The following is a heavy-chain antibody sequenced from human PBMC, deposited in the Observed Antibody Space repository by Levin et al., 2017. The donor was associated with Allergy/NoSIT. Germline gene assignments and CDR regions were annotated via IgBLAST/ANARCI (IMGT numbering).Heavy chain of an antibody. V-gene: IGHV3-11*03. CDR2: ISSSSSYT. CDR1: GFTFSDYY. CDR3: ARSNVLLWFGELLSGWFDP. D-gene: IGHD3-10*01. J-gene: IGHJ5*02. Sequence: GGSLRLSCAASGFTFSDYYMSWIRQAPGKGLEWVSYISSSSSYTNYADSVKGRFTISRDNAKNSLYLQMNSLRAEDTAVYYCARSNVLLWFGELLSGWFDPWGQGTLVTVSS.